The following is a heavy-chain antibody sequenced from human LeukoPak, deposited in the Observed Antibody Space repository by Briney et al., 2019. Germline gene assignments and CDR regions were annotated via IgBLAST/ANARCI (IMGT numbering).Heavy chain of an antibody. D-gene: IGHD1-26*01. Sequence: GGSLRLSCAASGFTFSSYAMHWVRQAPGKGLEWVAVISYDGSNKYYVDSVKGRFTISRDNSKNTLYLQMNSLRAEDTAVYYCHLGATNGFDYWGQGTLVTVSS. J-gene: IGHJ4*02. CDR1: GFTFSSYA. CDR2: ISYDGSNK. V-gene: IGHV3-30-3*01. CDR3: HLGATNGFDY.